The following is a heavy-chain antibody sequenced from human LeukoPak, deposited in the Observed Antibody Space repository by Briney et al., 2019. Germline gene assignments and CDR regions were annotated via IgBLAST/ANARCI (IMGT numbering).Heavy chain of an antibody. CDR3: ARDESVTGPTTFDY. V-gene: IGHV3-74*01. CDR1: GFTFRRYW. D-gene: IGHD6-19*01. J-gene: IGHJ4*02. Sequence: GGSLRLSCAASGFTFRRYWMHWVRRAPGKGRGWVSRINTDGSDTIYADSVKGRFTISRDNAKNTLFLQMNSLRAEDTAVYYCARDESVTGPTTFDYWGQGTLVTVSS. CDR2: INTDGSDT.